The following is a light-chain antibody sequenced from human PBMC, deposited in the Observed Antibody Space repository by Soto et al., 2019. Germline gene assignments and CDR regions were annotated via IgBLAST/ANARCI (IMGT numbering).Light chain of an antibody. Sequence: QSALTQPASVSGSPGQSITISCTGTSSDVGGYNYVSWYHQHPGKAAKLMIYDVSNRPSGVSNRFSGSKSGNTASLTISGLQAEDEADYYCSSYTSSSTLEVFGGGTKLTVL. CDR3: SSYTSSSTLEV. V-gene: IGLV2-14*01. CDR2: DVS. J-gene: IGLJ3*02. CDR1: SSDVGGYNY.